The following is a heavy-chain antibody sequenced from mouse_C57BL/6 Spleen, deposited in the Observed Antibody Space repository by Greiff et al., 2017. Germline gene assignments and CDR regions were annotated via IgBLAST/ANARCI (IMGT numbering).Heavy chain of an antibody. CDR3: ASWDAGDY. CDR2: IYPSDSET. CDR1: GYTFTSYW. D-gene: IGHD4-1*01. J-gene: IGHJ2*01. V-gene: IGHV1-61*01. Sequence: QVQLQQPGAELVRPGSSVKLSCTASGYTFTSYWMDWVKQRPGQGLEWIGNIYPSDSETHYNQKFKDKATLTVDKSSSTAYMQLSSLTSEDSAVYYCASWDAGDYWGQGTTLTVSS.